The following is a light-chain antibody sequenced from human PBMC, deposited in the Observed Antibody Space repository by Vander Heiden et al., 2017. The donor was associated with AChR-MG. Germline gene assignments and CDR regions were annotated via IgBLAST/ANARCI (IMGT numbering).Light chain of an antibody. J-gene: IGKJ4*01. CDR2: QAS. CDR3: QHYNSYPLS. V-gene: IGKV1-5*03. Sequence: DIQMTQSPSTPSASVGDRVTITCRASQSINSWLAWYQQKPGKVPNLLIYQASSLQDGVPSRFSGGGSGTEFTLTISTLQPDDFATYYCQHYNSYPLSFGGGTKVEIK. CDR1: QSINSW.